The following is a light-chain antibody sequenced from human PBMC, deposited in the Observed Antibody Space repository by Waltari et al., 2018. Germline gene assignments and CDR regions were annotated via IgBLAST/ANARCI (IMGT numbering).Light chain of an antibody. J-gene: IGLJ2*01. CDR3: ARWDDGVI. Sequence: QSVLNQPPSVSGTPGQTVTISCSGSNSNIANTYVYWYQQLPGMAPKLLIYRNNQRPSGVPDRFSGSKSGTSASLAISGLRSEDEAHYACARWDDGVIFGGGTKLTVL. CDR2: RNN. CDR1: NSNIANTY. V-gene: IGLV1-47*01.